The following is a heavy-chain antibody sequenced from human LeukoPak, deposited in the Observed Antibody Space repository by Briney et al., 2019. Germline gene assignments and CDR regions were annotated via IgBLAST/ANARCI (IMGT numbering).Heavy chain of an antibody. V-gene: IGHV1-3*01. J-gene: IGHJ4*02. CDR1: GYTFTSYA. CDR3: ARGGDDYGDYAEMGDFDY. Sequence: ASVKVSCKASGYTFTSYAMHWVRQAPGQRLKWMGWINAGNGNTKYSQKFQGRVTITRDTSASTAYMELSSLRSEDTAVYYCARGGDDYGDYAEMGDFDYWGQGTLVTVTS. CDR2: INAGNGNT. D-gene: IGHD4-17*01.